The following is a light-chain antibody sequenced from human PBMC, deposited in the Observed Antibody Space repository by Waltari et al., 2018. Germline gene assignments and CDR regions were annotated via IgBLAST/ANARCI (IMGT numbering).Light chain of an antibody. V-gene: IGLV2-14*01. Sequence: QSALTQPASVSGSPGQSITISCTGTSSDVGGFNYVSWYQQYPGKAPKLMIFWFSNRPLGVSNRFSGAKSGNSASLSISGLQAEDEADYYCSSFTSSSVYVFGTGTKVTVL. CDR1: SSDVGGFNY. CDR2: WFS. J-gene: IGLJ1*01. CDR3: SSFTSSSVYV.